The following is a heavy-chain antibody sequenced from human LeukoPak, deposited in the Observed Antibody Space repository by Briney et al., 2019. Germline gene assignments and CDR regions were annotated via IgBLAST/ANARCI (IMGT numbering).Heavy chain of an antibody. CDR1: GYTFTDYY. CDR3: ARDGTSDI. D-gene: IGHD2-15*01. Sequence: GASVKVSCKAPGYTFTDYYMHWVRQAPGQGLEWMGWINPDSGVTNYPQKFQGRVTMTRDTSSSTAYMELIRLRSDDTAVYYCARDGTSDIWGQGTMVTVSS. J-gene: IGHJ3*02. CDR2: INPDSGVT. V-gene: IGHV1-2*02.